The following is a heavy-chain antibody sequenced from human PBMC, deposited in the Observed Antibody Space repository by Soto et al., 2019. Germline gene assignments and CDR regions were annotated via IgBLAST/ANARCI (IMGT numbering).Heavy chain of an antibody. CDR1: GYTFTSYG. Sequence: QVQLVQSGAEVKKPGASVKVSCKASGYTFTSYGISWVRQAPGQGLEWMGWISTYNDKRAYAQKLQGRVTMTTDTSSSTAYMELRSLRSDDTALYYCARDFHCSGGRCYDCFDPWGQGTLVTVSS. CDR2: ISTYNDKR. V-gene: IGHV1-18*01. D-gene: IGHD2-15*01. J-gene: IGHJ5*02. CDR3: ARDFHCSGGRCYDCFDP.